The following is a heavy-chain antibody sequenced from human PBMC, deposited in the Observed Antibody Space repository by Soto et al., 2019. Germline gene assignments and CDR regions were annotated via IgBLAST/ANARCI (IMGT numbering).Heavy chain of an antibody. CDR1: GFSFSSYA. V-gene: IGHV3-23*01. J-gene: IGHJ4*02. Sequence: GGSLRLSCEASGFSFSSYAIIWVRQAPGKGLEWVSVISGSGGSSYFADSVKGRFTISRDNSKNMLYLEMSSLRAEDTAIYFCAKGSIEYSASIDYWGQGTLVTVSS. CDR3: AKGSIEYSASIDY. D-gene: IGHD4-4*01. CDR2: ISGSGGSS.